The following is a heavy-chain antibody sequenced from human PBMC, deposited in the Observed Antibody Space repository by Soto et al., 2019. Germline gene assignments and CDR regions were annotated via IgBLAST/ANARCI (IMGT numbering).Heavy chain of an antibody. J-gene: IGHJ4*02. Sequence: GGSLRLSCAASGFTFSSYAMSWVRQAPGKGLEWVSAISGSGGSTYYADSVKGRFTISRDNSKNTLYLQMNSLRAEDTAVYYCAKPLRLGPYDSSGYYFDYWGQGTLVTVSS. D-gene: IGHD3-22*01. V-gene: IGHV3-23*01. CDR3: AKPLRLGPYDSSGYYFDY. CDR1: GFTFSSYA. CDR2: ISGSGGST.